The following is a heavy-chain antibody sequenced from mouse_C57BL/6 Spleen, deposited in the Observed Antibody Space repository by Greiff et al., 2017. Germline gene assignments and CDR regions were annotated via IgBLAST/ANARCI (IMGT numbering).Heavy chain of an antibody. D-gene: IGHD2-1*01. CDR1: GYAFSSSW. CDR3: AREKGGNYVNYFDY. V-gene: IGHV1-82*01. J-gene: IGHJ2*01. CDR2: IYPGDGDT. Sequence: VQLQESGPELVKPGASVKISCKASGYAFSSSWMNWVKQRPGKGLEWIGRIYPGDGDTNYNGKFKGKATLTADKSSSTAYMQLSSLTSEDSAVYFCAREKGGNYVNYFDYWGQGTTLTVSS.